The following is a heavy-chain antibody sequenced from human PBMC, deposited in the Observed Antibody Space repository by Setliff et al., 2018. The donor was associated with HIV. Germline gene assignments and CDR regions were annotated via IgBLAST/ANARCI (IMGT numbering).Heavy chain of an antibody. CDR2: ISHDGSNK. CDR1: GFTFSNYA. V-gene: IGHV3-30*04. Sequence: GGSLRLSCAASGFTFSNYAMHWVRQAPGKGLEWVAVISHDGSNKYYGDSVEGRFTISRDNSKNTLYLQMNSLRAEDTAVYYCAKDLDIVVVPAAPDAFDIWGQGTMVTVSS. D-gene: IGHD2-2*03. J-gene: IGHJ3*02. CDR3: AKDLDIVVVPAAPDAFDI.